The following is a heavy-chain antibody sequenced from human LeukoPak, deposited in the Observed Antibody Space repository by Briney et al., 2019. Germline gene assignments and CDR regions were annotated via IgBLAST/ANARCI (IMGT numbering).Heavy chain of an antibody. CDR1: GFTFSNYT. Sequence: GGSLRLSCTASGFTFSNYTINWVRRAPGKGLEWVSSISSSSSYIYYADSVKGRFTISRDNAKNSLYLQMNSLRAEDTAVYYCARWVTGTPLWGQGTLVTVSS. V-gene: IGHV3-21*01. CDR2: ISSSSSYI. D-gene: IGHD1-7*01. CDR3: ARWVTGTPL. J-gene: IGHJ4*02.